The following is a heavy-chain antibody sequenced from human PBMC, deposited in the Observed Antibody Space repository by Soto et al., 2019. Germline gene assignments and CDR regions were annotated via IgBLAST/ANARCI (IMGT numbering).Heavy chain of an antibody. CDR1: GYTFTTFG. Sequence: GASVKVSCKASGYTFTTFGISWVRQAPGQGLEWVGWISANNGNTKYSQKFQGRVSLTTETSASTAYMELSSLRSDDTAVYYCARAPYSSSSFFFDYWGQGTPVTVSS. J-gene: IGHJ4*02. V-gene: IGHV1-18*01. CDR3: ARAPYSSSSFFFDY. D-gene: IGHD6-6*01. CDR2: ISANNGNT.